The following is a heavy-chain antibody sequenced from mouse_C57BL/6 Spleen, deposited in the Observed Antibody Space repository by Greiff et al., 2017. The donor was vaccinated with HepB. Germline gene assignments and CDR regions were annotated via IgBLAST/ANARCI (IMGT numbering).Heavy chain of an antibody. CDR3: ARGYSGSSGTWFAY. CDR1: GYTFTSYW. J-gene: IGHJ3*01. V-gene: IGHV1-64*01. D-gene: IGHD1-1*02. CDR2: IHPNSGST. Sequence: QVQLQQPGAELVKPGASVKLSCKASGYTFTSYWMHWVKQRPGQGLEWIGMIHPNSGSTNYNEKFKSKATLTVDKSSSTAYMQLSSLTSEDAAVYYGARGYSGSSGTWFAYWGQGTLVTVSA.